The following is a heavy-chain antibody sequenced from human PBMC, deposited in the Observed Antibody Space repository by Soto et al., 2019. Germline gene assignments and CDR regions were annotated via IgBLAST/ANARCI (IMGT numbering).Heavy chain of an antibody. V-gene: IGHV4-4*02. J-gene: IGHJ4*02. CDR1: GVSISSGNW. CDR3: ARLVYDSRLNYLYFDH. CDR2: VYNDGSA. D-gene: IGHD3-22*01. Sequence: LSLTCDVSGVSISSGNWWSWVRQPPGKGLEWIAEVYNDGSANYHPPLESRATIPVDRSKNQFSLRLSSVTAADTGKYYCARLVYDSRLNYLYFDHWGQGTLVTVSS.